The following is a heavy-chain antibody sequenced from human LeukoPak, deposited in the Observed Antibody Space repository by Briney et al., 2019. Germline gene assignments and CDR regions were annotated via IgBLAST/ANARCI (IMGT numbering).Heavy chain of an antibody. CDR3: ARVRYSSGWASGGAFDY. J-gene: IGHJ4*02. CDR1: GFTFSSYE. CDR2: ISSSGSTI. V-gene: IGHV3-48*03. Sequence: GGSLRLSCAASGFTFSSYEMNWVRQAPGKGLEWVSYISSSGSTIYYADSVKGRFTTSRDNAKNSLYLQMNSLRAEDTAVYYCARVRYSSGWASGGAFDYWGQGTLVTVSS. D-gene: IGHD6-19*01.